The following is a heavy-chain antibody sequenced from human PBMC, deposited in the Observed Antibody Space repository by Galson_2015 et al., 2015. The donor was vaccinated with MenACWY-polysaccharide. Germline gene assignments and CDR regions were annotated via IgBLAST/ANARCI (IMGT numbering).Heavy chain of an antibody. J-gene: IGHJ4*02. CDR3: AATYCSGGSCYSEYVPLDY. CDR2: ISYDGSNK. CDR1: GFTFSSYG. D-gene: IGHD2-15*01. V-gene: IGHV3-30*03. Sequence: SLRRSCAASGFTFSSYGRRWVRQAPGKGLEWLAVISYDGSNKHYADSVKGRFPISRDNSKNTLYLQMNSLRAEDTAVYYCAATYCSGGSCYSEYVPLDYWGQGTLVTVSS.